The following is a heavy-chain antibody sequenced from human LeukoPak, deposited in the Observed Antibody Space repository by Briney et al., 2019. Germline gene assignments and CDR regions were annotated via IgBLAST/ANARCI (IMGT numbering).Heavy chain of an antibody. CDR3: ARSLPYSSGPLSSMDV. V-gene: IGHV3-7*01. CDR2: IKQDGSEK. CDR1: GFTFSSYW. J-gene: IGHJ6*02. Sequence: PGGSLRLSCAASGFTFSSYWMSWVRQAPGKGLEWVANIKQDGSEKYYVDSVKGRFTISRDNAKNSLYLQMNSLRAGDTAVYYCARSLPYSSGPLSSMDVWGQGTTVTVSS. D-gene: IGHD6-19*01.